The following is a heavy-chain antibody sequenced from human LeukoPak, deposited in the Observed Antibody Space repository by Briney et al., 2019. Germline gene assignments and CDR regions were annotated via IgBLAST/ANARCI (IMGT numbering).Heavy chain of an antibody. CDR2: INHSGST. V-gene: IGHV4-34*01. D-gene: IGHD3-10*01. Sequence: ETLSLTCAVYGGSFSGYYWSWIRQPPGKGLEWIGEINHSGSTHYNPSLKSRVTISVDTSKNQFSLKLSSVTAADTAVYYCARLTKNDSGSFRFGKKKRGYMDVWGKGTTVTISS. CDR1: GGSFSGYY. J-gene: IGHJ6*03. CDR3: ARLTKNDSGSFRFGKKKRGYMDV.